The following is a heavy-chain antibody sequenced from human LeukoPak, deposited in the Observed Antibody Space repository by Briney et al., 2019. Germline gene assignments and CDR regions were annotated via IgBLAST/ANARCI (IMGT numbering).Heavy chain of an antibody. CDR1: GYTFTSYG. CDR2: ISGSNGNT. J-gene: IGHJ4*02. Sequence: ASVKVSCKASGYTFTSYGINWVRQAPGQGLEWMGWISGSNGNTNYAQKFQGRVTMTTDTSTGTAYMDLRNLRFDDTAVYFCARGGRGTYYYFDLWGQGTLVTVSS. V-gene: IGHV1-18*01. CDR3: ARGGRGTYYYFDL. D-gene: IGHD1-26*01.